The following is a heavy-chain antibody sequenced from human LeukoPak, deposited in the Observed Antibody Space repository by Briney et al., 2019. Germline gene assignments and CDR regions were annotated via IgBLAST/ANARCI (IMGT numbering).Heavy chain of an antibody. D-gene: IGHD2-21*01. J-gene: IGHJ2*01. CDR1: GGSISSGSYY. Sequence: SETLSLTCTVSGGSISSGSYYWSWIRQPAGKGLEWIGRIYTSGSTNYNPSLKSRVTISVDTSKNQFSLKLSSVTAADTAVYYCARESAYCGGDCYFSDWYFDLWGRGTLVTVSS. CDR3: ARESAYCGGDCYFSDWYFDL. V-gene: IGHV4-61*02. CDR2: IYTSGST.